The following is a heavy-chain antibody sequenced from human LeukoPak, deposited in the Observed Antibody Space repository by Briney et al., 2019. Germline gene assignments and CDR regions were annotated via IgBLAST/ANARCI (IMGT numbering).Heavy chain of an antibody. J-gene: IGHJ5*02. CDR3: ARSGSGSYYNSQFDP. Sequence: ASVTVSFKGSGYTCTSYGISWVRQAPGQGLEWIGWISAYNGNTNYAQKLQGRVTMTTDTSTSTAYMELRSLRSDDTAVYYCARSGSGSYYNSQFDPWGQGTLVTVSS. D-gene: IGHD3-10*01. CDR2: ISAYNGNT. V-gene: IGHV1-18*01. CDR1: GYTCTSYG.